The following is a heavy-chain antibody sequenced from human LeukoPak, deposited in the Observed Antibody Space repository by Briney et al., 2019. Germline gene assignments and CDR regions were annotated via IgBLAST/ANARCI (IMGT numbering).Heavy chain of an antibody. Sequence: GGSLRLSCAASGFTFSTYAMSWVRRVPGKGLEWVSSISVDDYSTYYADSVKGRFTISRDNSKNTLYLQMNSLRAEDTALYYCARMGGGTFGDCWGQGTLVTVSS. CDR1: GFTFSTYA. CDR2: ISVDDYST. V-gene: IGHV3-23*01. D-gene: IGHD2-15*01. J-gene: IGHJ4*02. CDR3: ARMGGGTFGDC.